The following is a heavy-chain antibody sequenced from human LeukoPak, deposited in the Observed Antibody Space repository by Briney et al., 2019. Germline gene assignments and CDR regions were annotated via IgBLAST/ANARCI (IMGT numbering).Heavy chain of an antibody. CDR1: GFTFITYS. V-gene: IGHV3-21*01. CDR2: ISSTGNYI. Sequence: GGSLRLSCAASGFTFITYSMNWVRQAPEKGLEWVSSISSTGNYIYYADSVKGRFTISRDNAKNSLYLQMNSLRAEDTAVYYCARGYIADGGYWGQGTLVTVSS. D-gene: IGHD6-13*01. CDR3: ARGYIADGGY. J-gene: IGHJ4*02.